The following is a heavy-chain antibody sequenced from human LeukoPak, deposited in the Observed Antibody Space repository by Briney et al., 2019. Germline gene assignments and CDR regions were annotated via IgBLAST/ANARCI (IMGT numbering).Heavy chain of an antibody. D-gene: IGHD1-1*01. CDR1: GFTFSTYW. J-gene: IGHJ4*02. CDR2: IKEDGSAT. V-gene: IGHV3-7*04. CDR3: ARDSPGYLAYDS. Sequence: PGGSLRLSCAASGFTFSTYWMTWVSQAPGKGPEWEANIKEDGSATYYVDSVKGRFTISRDNAKKSLYLQMNSLRAEDTAVYYCARDSPGYLAYDSWGQGTLVTVSS.